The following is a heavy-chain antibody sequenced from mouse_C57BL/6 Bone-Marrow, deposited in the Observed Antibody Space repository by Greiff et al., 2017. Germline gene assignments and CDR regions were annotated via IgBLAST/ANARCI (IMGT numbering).Heavy chain of an antibody. CDR3: ARRHYSNFGFAY. CDR1: GFSLTSYG. V-gene: IGHV2-2*01. D-gene: IGHD2-5*01. CDR2: IWSGGST. J-gene: IGHJ3*01. Sequence: VKLMESGPGLVQPSQSLSITCPVSGFSLTSYGVHWVRQSPGKGLEWLGVIWSGGSTDSNAAFISRLSISKDNSKSQVFFKMNSLQADDTAIYYCARRHYSNFGFAYWGQGTLVTVSA.